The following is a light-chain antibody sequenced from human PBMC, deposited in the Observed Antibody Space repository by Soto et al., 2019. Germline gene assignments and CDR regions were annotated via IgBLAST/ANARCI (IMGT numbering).Light chain of an antibody. CDR3: QSYDSSLSGSKVV. CDR1: SSNIGAGYD. V-gene: IGLV1-40*01. CDR2: GNR. Sequence: QAVLTQPPSVSGAPGQRVTISCTGSSSNIGAGYDVHWYQQLPGTAPKLVIYGNRNRPSGVPDRFSGSKSGTSASLAITGLQAEDEADYYRQSYDSSLSGSKVVFGGGTKLTVL. J-gene: IGLJ2*01.